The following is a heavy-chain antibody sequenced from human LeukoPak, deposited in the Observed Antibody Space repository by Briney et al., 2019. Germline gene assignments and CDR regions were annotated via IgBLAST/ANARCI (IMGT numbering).Heavy chain of an antibody. CDR1: GFTVSSNY. D-gene: IGHD2-2*01. CDR2: ISSGSSYI. V-gene: IGHV3-21*01. CDR3: ARYCSSSRCPYYYHMDV. J-gene: IGHJ6*03. Sequence: GGSLRLSCAASGFTVSSNYMNWVRQAPGKGLEWVSSISSGSSYIYYADSMKGRFTISRDDAKNSLYLQMNSLRAEDTAVYYCARYCSSSRCPYYYHMDVWGKGTTVTVSS.